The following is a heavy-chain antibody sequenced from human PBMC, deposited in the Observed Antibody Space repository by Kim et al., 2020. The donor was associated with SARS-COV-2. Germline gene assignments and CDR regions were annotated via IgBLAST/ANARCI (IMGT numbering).Heavy chain of an antibody. CDR3: SRAGGTSGRRELAY. CDR2: IRNKFNGGTT. V-gene: IGHV3-49*04. Sequence: GGSLRLSCTASGFTFGDYAINWVRQAPGKGLEWVGFIRNKFNGGTTEYAASVKGRFTISRDDSKSIAYLQMNSLETEDTAVYYCSRAGGTSGRRELAYWGQGTLVTVSP. D-gene: IGHD2-8*01. J-gene: IGHJ4*02. CDR1: GFTFGDYA.